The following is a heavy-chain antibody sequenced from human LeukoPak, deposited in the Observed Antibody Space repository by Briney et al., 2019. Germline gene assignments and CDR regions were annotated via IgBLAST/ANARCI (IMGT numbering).Heavy chain of an antibody. CDR3: ARGGSGSHPPMIDY. CDR2: INTNTGDP. V-gene: IGHV7-4-1*02. CDR1: GYTFTSYA. J-gene: IGHJ4*02. D-gene: IGHD1-26*01. Sequence: ASVKVSCKASGYTFTSYAMNWVRQAPGQGLEWMGWINTNTGDPTYAQGFTGRFVFSLDTSVSTAYLQISSLKAEDTAVYYCARGGSGSHPPMIDYWGQGTLVTASS.